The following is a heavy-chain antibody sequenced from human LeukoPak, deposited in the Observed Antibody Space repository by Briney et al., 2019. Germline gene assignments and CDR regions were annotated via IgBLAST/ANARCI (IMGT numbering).Heavy chain of an antibody. J-gene: IGHJ4*02. Sequence: GGSLRLSCVASGFTFGSHAMNCVRQAPGKGLEWVSSISRNSLYMYYADSLKGRFTISRDNAKNSLYLQMDSLRAEDTAVYYCARDKVGHDFWSGYSDFWGQGTLVTVSS. CDR1: GFTFGSHA. CDR2: ISRNSLYM. D-gene: IGHD3-3*01. CDR3: ARDKVGHDFWSGYSDF. V-gene: IGHV3-21*06.